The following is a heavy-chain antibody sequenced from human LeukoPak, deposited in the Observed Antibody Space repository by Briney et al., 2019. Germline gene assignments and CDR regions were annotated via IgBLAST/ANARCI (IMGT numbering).Heavy chain of an antibody. J-gene: IGHJ4*02. CDR2: INHSGST. CDR3: ARSGGEDILTGYPFDY. CDR1: GGSFSGYY. Sequence: SETLSLTCAVYGGSFSGYYWSWIRQPPGKGLEWIGEINHSGSTNYNPSLKSRVTISVDTSKNQFSLKLSSVTAADTAVYYCARSGGEDILTGYPFDYWGRGTLVTVSS. D-gene: IGHD3-9*01. V-gene: IGHV4-34*01.